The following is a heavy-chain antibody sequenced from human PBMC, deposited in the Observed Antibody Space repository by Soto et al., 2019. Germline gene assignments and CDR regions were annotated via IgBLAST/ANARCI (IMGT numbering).Heavy chain of an antibody. CDR3: ARDPRQNYGDDPFDY. J-gene: IGHJ4*02. CDR2: IWYDGSNK. CDR1: GFTFSSYG. V-gene: IGHV3-33*01. Sequence: PVGSLRLSCAASGFTFSSYGMHWVRQAPGKGLEWVAVIWYDGSNKYYADSVKGRFTISRDNSKNTLYLQMNSLRAEDTAVYYCARDPRQNYGDDPFDYWGQGTLVTVSS. D-gene: IGHD4-17*01.